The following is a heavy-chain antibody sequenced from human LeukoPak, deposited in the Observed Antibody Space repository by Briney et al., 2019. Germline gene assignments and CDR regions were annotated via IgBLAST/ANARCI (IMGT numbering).Heavy chain of an antibody. CDR3: ARGRYCNSTSCPGKYYYYMDV. Sequence: SGGSLRLSCAASGFTFSSYWMSWVRQAPGKGLEWVANIKQDGSEKYYVDSVKGRFTISRDNAKNSLYLQMNSLRAEDTAVYYCARGRYCNSTSCPGKYYYYMDVWGKGTTVTVSS. J-gene: IGHJ6*03. D-gene: IGHD2-2*01. CDR2: IKQDGSEK. CDR1: GFTFSSYW. V-gene: IGHV3-7*01.